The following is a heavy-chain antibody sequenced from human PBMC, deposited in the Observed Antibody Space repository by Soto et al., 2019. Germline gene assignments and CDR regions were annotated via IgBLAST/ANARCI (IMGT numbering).Heavy chain of an antibody. D-gene: IGHD3-22*01. CDR2: IIPIFGTA. CDR1: GGTFSSYA. CDR3: ARELRRSDSSGYRIFDY. V-gene: IGHV1-69*01. J-gene: IGHJ4*02. Sequence: QVQLVQSGAEVKKPGSSVKVSCKASGGTFSSYAISWVRQAPGQGLEWMGGIIPIFGTANYAQKFQGRVTITADESTITAYMELSSLRSEDTAVYYCARELRRSDSSGYRIFDYWGQGTLVTVSS.